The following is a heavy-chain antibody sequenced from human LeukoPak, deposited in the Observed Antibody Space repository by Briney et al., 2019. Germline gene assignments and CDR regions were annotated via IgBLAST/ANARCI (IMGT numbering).Heavy chain of an antibody. CDR3: ARGSGSPSFRFDY. J-gene: IGHJ4*02. CDR1: GGSISSYY. V-gene: IGHV4-59*01. CDR2: IYYSGST. Sequence: SETLSLTCTVSGGSISSYYWSWIWQPPGKGLEWIGYIYYSGSTNYNPSLKSRVTISVDTSKNQFSLKLSSVTAADTAVYYCARGSGSPSFRFDYWGQGTLVTVSS. D-gene: IGHD3-10*01.